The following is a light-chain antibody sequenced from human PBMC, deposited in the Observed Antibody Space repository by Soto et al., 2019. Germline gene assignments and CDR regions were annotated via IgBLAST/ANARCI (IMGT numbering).Light chain of an antibody. CDR3: SSYTNRNTLV. Sequence: QSALTQPASVSGSPGQSSTISCTGTSSDVGGYNFVSWYQQHPGKAPKLMIYDVTNRPSGVSNRFSGSKSGNTASLTISGLQAEDEADYYCSSYTNRNTLVFGGGTKLTVL. V-gene: IGLV2-14*03. CDR2: DVT. CDR1: SSDVGGYNF. J-gene: IGLJ2*01.